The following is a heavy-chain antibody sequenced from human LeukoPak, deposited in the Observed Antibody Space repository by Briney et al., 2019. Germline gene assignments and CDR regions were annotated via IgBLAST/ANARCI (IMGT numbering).Heavy chain of an antibody. CDR1: GFSLSAYG. V-gene: IGHV3-33*01. Sequence: GRSLRLSCAASGFSLSAYGVHWVRQAPGKGLEWVAVIWYDGTSKDYADSVKGRFTFSRDNSKNTLYLQMNSLTVEDTAVYYCARSQSSSPIDYWGQGTLVTVSS. D-gene: IGHD6-13*01. J-gene: IGHJ4*02. CDR2: IWYDGTSK. CDR3: ARSQSSSPIDY.